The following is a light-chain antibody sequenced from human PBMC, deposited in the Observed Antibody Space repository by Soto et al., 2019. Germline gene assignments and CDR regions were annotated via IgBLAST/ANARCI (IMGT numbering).Light chain of an antibody. CDR1: SSDVGAYNY. CDR3: SSKRDSSTLFV. Sequence: QSALTQPASVSGSPGQSITISCTGTSSDVGAYNYVSWYQHHPGKVPKLLIYEVTNRPSGVSDRFSGSKSGNTASLTISGLQAEDEDDYYCSSKRDSSTLFVLGTGTKVTV. V-gene: IGLV2-14*01. CDR2: EVT. J-gene: IGLJ1*01.